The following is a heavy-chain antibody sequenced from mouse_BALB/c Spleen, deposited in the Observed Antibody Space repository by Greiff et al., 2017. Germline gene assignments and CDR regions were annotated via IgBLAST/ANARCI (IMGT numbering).Heavy chain of an antibody. CDR3: ARSGGRGWYFDV. CDR1: GFNIKDTY. Sequence: DVQLQESGAELVKPGASVKLSCTASGFNIKDTYMHWVKQRPEQGLEWIGRIDPANGNTKYDPKFQGKATITADTSSNTAYLQLSSLTSEDTAVYYCARSGGRGWYFDVWGAGTTVTVSS. V-gene: IGHV14-3*02. J-gene: IGHJ1*01. D-gene: IGHD3-1*01. CDR2: IDPANGNT.